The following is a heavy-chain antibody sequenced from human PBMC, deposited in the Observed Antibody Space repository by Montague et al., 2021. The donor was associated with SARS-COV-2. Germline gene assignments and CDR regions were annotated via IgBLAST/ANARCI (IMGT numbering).Heavy chain of an antibody. V-gene: IGHV4-39*01. D-gene: IGHD6-13*01. CDR1: GVSLSSSSFY. J-gene: IGHJ4*02. CDR3: ASSSYSSRWYYFDY. CDR2: IYYSGST. Sequence: SETLSLTCTVSGVSLSSSSFYWGWIRQPPGEGLEWIGSIYYSGSTYYNPSLKSRVSISVDTSKKQLSLRLSSVTAADTAVYYCASSSYSSRWYYFDYWGQGTLVAVSS.